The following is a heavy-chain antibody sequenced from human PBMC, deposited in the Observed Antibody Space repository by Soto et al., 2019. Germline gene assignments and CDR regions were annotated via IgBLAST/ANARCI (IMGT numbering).Heavy chain of an antibody. CDR3: ARDLRPMVRGAHPIRLDEYNWFDP. D-gene: IGHD3-10*01. V-gene: IGHV1-18*01. J-gene: IGHJ5*02. Sequence: QVQLVQSGAEVKKPGASVKVSCKASGYTFTSYGISWVRQAPGQGLEWMGWISAYNGNTNYAQKLQGRVTMTTDTSTSTAYMELRSLRSDDTAVYYCARDLRPMVRGAHPIRLDEYNWFDPWGQGTLVTVSS. CDR1: GYTFTSYG. CDR2: ISAYNGNT.